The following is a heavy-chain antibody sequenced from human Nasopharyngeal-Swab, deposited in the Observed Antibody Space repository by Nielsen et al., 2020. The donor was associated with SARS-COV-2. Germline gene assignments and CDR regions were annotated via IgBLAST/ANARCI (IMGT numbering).Heavy chain of an antibody. CDR1: GGSFSGYY. CDR2: INHSGST. Sequence: GSLRLSCAVYGGSFSGYYWSWIRQPPRKGLEWIGEINHSGSTNYNPSLKSRVTISVDTSKNQFSLKLSSVTAADTAVYYCARERWFDPWGQGTLVTVSS. V-gene: IGHV4-34*01. CDR3: ARERWFDP. D-gene: IGHD1-1*01. J-gene: IGHJ5*02.